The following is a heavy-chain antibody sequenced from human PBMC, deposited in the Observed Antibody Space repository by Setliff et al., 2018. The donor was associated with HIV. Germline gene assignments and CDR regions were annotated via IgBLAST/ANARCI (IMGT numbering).Heavy chain of an antibody. CDR2: IDASANT. Sequence: PSETLSLTCTVSGPSISSNYYWAWIRQAPGKGLEWIGCIDASANTYYIPSLKSRATISIDTSKNQLSLKLRSVTAADTAVYYCARIGSGWSVGWFDPWGQGTLVTVSS. V-gene: IGHV4-38-2*02. CDR3: ARIGSGWSVGWFDP. CDR1: GPSISSNYY. D-gene: IGHD6-13*01. J-gene: IGHJ5*02.